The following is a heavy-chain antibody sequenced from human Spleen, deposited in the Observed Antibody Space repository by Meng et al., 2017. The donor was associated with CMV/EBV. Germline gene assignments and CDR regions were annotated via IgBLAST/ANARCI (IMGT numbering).Heavy chain of an antibody. CDR1: GGSISSYY. Sequence: SETLSLTCTVSGGSISSYYWSWIRQPPGKGLEWIGEINHSGSTNYNPSLKSRVTISVDTSKNQFSLKLSSVTSADAAVYYCARGSHYFDSWGQGTLVTVSS. J-gene: IGHJ4*02. CDR3: ARGSHYFDS. CDR2: INHSGST. V-gene: IGHV4-59*01.